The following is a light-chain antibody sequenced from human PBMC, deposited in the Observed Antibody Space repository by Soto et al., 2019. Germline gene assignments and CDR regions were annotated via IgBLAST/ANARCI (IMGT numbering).Light chain of an antibody. CDR3: QQRSNWPYT. J-gene: IGKJ2*01. Sequence: EIVLTQSPATLSLSPGERATLSCRASQSVSTSLAWFQQKPGQAPRLLIYDASNRATGIPGRFSGSGSGTDFTLAISSLEPEDFAVYYCQQRSNWPYTFGQGTKVEIK. CDR2: DAS. V-gene: IGKV3-11*01. CDR1: QSVSTS.